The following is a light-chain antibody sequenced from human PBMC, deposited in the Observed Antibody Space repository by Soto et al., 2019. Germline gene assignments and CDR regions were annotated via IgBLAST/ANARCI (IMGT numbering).Light chain of an antibody. CDR1: DSDVGGHNY. Sequence: QSALTQPPSASGSPGQSVTISCTGTDSDVGGHNYVSWYQQHPGRAPKLIIYEVSKRPSGVPDRFSGSKSGSTASLTVSGLQAEDEADYYCASHVARNVFGTGNKVTVL. V-gene: IGLV2-8*01. CDR2: EVS. J-gene: IGLJ1*01. CDR3: ASHVARNV.